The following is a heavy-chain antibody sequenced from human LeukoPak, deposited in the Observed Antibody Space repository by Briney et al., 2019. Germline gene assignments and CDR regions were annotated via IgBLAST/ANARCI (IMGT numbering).Heavy chain of an antibody. D-gene: IGHD1-26*01. J-gene: IGHJ6*02. V-gene: IGHV1-2*04. CDR2: INPNSGGT. CDR1: GYTFTGYY. Sequence: GASVKVSCKASGYTFTGYYMHWVRQAPGQGLEWMGWINPNSGGTNNAQKFQGWVTMTRDTSISTAYMELSRLRSDDTAVYYCARAVKGGSYFRYYYYGMDVWGQGTTVTVSS. CDR3: ARAVKGGSYFRYYYYGMDV.